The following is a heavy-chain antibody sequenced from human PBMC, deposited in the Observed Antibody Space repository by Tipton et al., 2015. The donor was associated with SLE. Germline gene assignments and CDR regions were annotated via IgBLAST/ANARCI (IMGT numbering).Heavy chain of an antibody. Sequence: SLRLSCTASGFTFSSYGMHWVRQAPGKGLEWVAVISYDGSNQYYADSVKGRFTISRDNAKNSLYLQMDSLRVEDTAVYYCAREIHGGSYSNFDCWGQGTLVTVSS. CDR3: AREIHGGSYSNFDC. D-gene: IGHD1-26*01. CDR1: GFTFSSYG. CDR2: ISYDGSNQ. J-gene: IGHJ4*02. V-gene: IGHV3-30*03.